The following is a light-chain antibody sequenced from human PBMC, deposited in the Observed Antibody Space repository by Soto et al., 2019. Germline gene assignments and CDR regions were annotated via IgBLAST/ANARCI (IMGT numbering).Light chain of an antibody. CDR2: GAS. V-gene: IGKV3-20*01. CDR3: QQYGSSQT. J-gene: IGKJ1*01. Sequence: EIVLTQSPGTLSLSPGERATLSCRPSQSVSSSYLAWYQQKPGQAPRLLIYGASSRATGIPDRFSGSGSGTDFTLTISRLEPEDFAVYYCQQYGSSQTFGQGTKVDIK. CDR1: QSVSSSY.